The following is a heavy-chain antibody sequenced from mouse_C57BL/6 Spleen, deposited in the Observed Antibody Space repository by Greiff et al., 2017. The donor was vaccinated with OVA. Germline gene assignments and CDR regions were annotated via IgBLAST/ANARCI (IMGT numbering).Heavy chain of an antibody. J-gene: IGHJ2*01. D-gene: IGHD3-1*01. V-gene: IGHV7-3*01. CDR1: GFTFTDYY. Sequence: EVQGVESGGGLVQPGGSLSLSCAASGFTFTDYYMSWVRQPPGKALEWLGFIRNKANGYTSEYSASVKGRFTISRDNSQSILYLQMNALRAEDSATYDCARYIGCPYYCDYWGQGTTLTVSS. CDR2: IRNKANGYTS. CDR3: ARYIGCPYYCDY.